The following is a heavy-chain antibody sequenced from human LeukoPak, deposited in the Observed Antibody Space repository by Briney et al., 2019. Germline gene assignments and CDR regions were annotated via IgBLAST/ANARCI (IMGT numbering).Heavy chain of an antibody. CDR2: IYYSGST. V-gene: IGHV4-59*01. J-gene: IGHJ4*02. Sequence: SETLSLTCTVSGGSISSYYWSWIRQPPGKGLEWIGYIYYSGSTNYNPSLKSRVTISVDTSKSQFSLKLSSVTAADTAVYYCARGYCSSTSCYYGYWGQGTLVTVSS. D-gene: IGHD2-2*01. CDR1: GGSISSYY. CDR3: ARGYCSSTSCYYGY.